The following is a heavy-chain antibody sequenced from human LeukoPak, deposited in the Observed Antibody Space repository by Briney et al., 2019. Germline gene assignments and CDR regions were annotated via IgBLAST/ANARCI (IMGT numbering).Heavy chain of an antibody. J-gene: IGHJ3*02. CDR3: ARVPGSDPQFAFDI. CDR1: GGSISSSSYY. CDR2: IYYSGST. V-gene: IGHV4-39*07. Sequence: PSETLSLTCTVSGGSISSSSYYWGWIRQPPGKGLEWIGSIYYSGSTYYNPSLKSRVTISVDTSKNQFSLKLSSVTAADTAVYYCARVPGSDPQFAFDIWGQGTMVTVSS. D-gene: IGHD7-27*01.